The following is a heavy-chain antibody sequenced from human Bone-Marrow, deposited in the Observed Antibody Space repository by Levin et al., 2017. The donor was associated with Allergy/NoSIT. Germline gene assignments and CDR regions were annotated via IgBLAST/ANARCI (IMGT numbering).Heavy chain of an antibody. J-gene: IGHJ5*02. CDR2: ITSSSSYI. D-gene: IGHD5-12*01. V-gene: IGHV3-21*01. Sequence: NPGGSLRLSCTVSGFSFSIYSINWVRQAPGKGLDWVSSITSSSSYIYYADSVKGRFTISRDNAKNSLYLQMNSLRVEDTAVYYCARGLDYSGLPWGQGTLVTVSS. CDR1: GFSFSIYS. CDR3: ARGLDYSGLP.